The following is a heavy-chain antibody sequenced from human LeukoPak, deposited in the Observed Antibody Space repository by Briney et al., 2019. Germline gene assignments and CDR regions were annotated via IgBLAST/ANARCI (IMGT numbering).Heavy chain of an antibody. CDR1: GFTFSDYY. V-gene: IGHV3-11*04. CDR2: ISSSGSTI. Sequence: PGGSLRLSCAASGFTFSDYYMSWIRQAPGKGLEWVSYISSSGSTIYYADSVKGRFTISRDNAKNSLYLQMNSLRAEDTAVYYCARDSKGIAAAGTLYYYYYYMDVWGKGTTVTVSS. J-gene: IGHJ6*03. CDR3: ARDSKGIAAAGTLYYYYYYMDV. D-gene: IGHD6-13*01.